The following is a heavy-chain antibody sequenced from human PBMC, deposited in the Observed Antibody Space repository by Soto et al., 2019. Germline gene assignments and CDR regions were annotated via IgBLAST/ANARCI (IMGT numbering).Heavy chain of an antibody. CDR1: GFTFSSYA. D-gene: IGHD6-6*01. Sequence: WGSLRLSCAASGFTFSSYAMHWVRQAPGKGLEWVAVISYDGSNKYYADSVKGRFTISRDNSKNTLYLQMNSLRAEDTAVYYCARDEYSSSSDFDYWGQGTLVTVSS. CDR2: ISYDGSNK. CDR3: ARDEYSSSSDFDY. J-gene: IGHJ4*02. V-gene: IGHV3-30-3*01.